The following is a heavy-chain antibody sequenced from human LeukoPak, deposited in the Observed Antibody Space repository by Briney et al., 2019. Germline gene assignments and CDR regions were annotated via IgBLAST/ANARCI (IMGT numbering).Heavy chain of an antibody. V-gene: IGHV7-4-1*02. D-gene: IGHD3-16*02. CDR3: ARAFQSLGGLSLPDY. J-gene: IGHJ4*02. CDR2: IHPSTGNP. Sequence: ASVKVSCKASGYTFTSYAMNWVRQAPGQGLEWMGWIHPSTGNPTYAQGFTGRFVFSLDTSVSTTCLQISSLKAEDTAVYFCARAFQSLGGLSLPDYWGQGTLVTVSS. CDR1: GYTFTSYA.